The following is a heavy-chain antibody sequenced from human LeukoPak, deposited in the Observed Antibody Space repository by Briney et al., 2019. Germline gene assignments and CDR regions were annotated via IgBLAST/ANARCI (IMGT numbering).Heavy chain of an antibody. CDR3: ARRSGVAVAGAFDY. Sequence: PGGSLRLSCAASGFTFSNYAMRWGRPAPGKGLEWVSGISGSGDTTYYADSVKGRFTISRDNSKNTLHLQMNSLRAEDTAVYFCARRSGVAVAGAFDYWGQGTLVTVSS. CDR2: ISGSGDTT. D-gene: IGHD6-19*01. V-gene: IGHV3-23*01. J-gene: IGHJ4*02. CDR1: GFTFSNYA.